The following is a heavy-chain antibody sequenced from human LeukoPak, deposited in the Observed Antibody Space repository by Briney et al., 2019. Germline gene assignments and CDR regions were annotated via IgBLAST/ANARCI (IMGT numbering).Heavy chain of an antibody. Sequence: PSETLSLTCSVSGGSISSYYWSWIRQPAGKGLECIGRIYTSGSTNYNPSLKSRVTMSVDTSKNQFSLKLSSVTAADTAVYYCARETMVRGVNTYYYYYYMDVWGKGTTVTISS. CDR1: GGSISSYY. V-gene: IGHV4-4*07. CDR3: ARETMVRGVNTYYYYYYMDV. CDR2: IYTSGST. D-gene: IGHD3-10*01. J-gene: IGHJ6*03.